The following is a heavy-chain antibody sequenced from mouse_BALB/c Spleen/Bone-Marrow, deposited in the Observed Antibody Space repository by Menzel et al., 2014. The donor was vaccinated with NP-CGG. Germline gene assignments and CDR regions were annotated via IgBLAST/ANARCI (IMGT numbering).Heavy chain of an antibody. CDR2: INPDSSTI. J-gene: IGHJ3*01. CDR1: GFDFSRYW. D-gene: IGHD2-3*01. CDR3: ARLGYYGGFAY. V-gene: IGHV4-1*02. Sequence: EVQLQQSGGGLVQPGGSLKLSCAASGFDFSRYWMSWVRQAPGKGLQWIGEINPDSSTINYTPSLKDKFIISGDNAKNTLYLQMSKVRSEDTALYYCARLGYYGGFAYWGQGTLVTVSA.